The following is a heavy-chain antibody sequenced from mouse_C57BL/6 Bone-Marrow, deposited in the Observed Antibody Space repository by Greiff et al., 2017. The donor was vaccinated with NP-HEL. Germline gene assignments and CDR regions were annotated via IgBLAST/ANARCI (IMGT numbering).Heavy chain of an antibody. CDR2: IYPRSGNT. CDR3: ARQLRLQNYFDY. J-gene: IGHJ2*01. V-gene: IGHV1-81*01. D-gene: IGHD3-2*02. Sequence: QVQLQQSGAELARPGASVKLSCKASGYTFTSYGISWVKQRTGQGLEWIGEIYPRSGNTYYNEKFKGKATLTADKSSSTAYMELRSLTSEDSAVYFCARQLRLQNYFDYWGQGTTLTVSS. CDR1: GYTFTSYG.